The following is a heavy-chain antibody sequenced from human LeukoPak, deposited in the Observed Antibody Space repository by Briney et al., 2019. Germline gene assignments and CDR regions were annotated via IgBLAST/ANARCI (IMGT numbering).Heavy chain of an antibody. J-gene: IGHJ4*02. V-gene: IGHV3-9*01. CDR2: ILRNSGSI. CDR3: GSLTVVARDH. Sequence: PGGSLRLSCAASGFTFDDYAMHWVRQAPGKGLEWVSGILRNSGSIGYADSVKGRFTISRDDAKNTLYLEMSSLRAEDTAVYYCGSLTVVARDHWGQGTLVTVSS. CDR1: GFTFDDYA. D-gene: IGHD3-22*01.